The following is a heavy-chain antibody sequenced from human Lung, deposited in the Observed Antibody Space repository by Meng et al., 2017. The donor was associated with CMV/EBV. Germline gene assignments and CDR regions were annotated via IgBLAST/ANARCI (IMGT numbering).Heavy chain of an antibody. J-gene: IGHJ4*02. V-gene: IGHV3-53*01. Sequence: GESLKISCAASGFTVSSNYMSWVRQAPGKGLEWVSVIYSGGSTYYADSVKGRFTISRDNSKNTLYLQMNSLRAEDTAVYYCARGRGSSWYVFVYWGQGTLVXVSS. D-gene: IGHD6-13*01. CDR3: ARGRGSSWYVFVY. CDR1: GFTVSSNY. CDR2: IYSGGST.